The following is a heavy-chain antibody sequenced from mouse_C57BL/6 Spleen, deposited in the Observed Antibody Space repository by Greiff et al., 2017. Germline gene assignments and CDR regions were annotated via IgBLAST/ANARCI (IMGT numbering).Heavy chain of an antibody. Sequence: DVKLVESGPGLVKPSQSLSLTCSVTGYSITSGYYWNWIRQFPGNKLEWMGYISYDGSNNYNPSLKNRISITRDTSKNQFFLKLNSVTTEDTATYYCARDGNYFAYWGQGTLVTVSA. CDR2: ISYDGSN. J-gene: IGHJ3*01. CDR1: GYSITSGYY. V-gene: IGHV3-6*01. CDR3: ARDGNYFAY. D-gene: IGHD2-1*01.